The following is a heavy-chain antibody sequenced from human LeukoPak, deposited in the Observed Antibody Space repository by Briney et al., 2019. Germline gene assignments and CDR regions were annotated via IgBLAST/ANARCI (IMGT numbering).Heavy chain of an antibody. CDR1: NGSIRSSY. CDR2: IFYSGNI. D-gene: IGHD3-22*01. Sequence: SETLSLTCTVSNGSIRSSYWNWIRQPLGKGLEWIGYIFYSGNINYNPSLKSRATISVDTSKKQFSLKLSSVTAADTAVYYCAREYYGSGGYSYFDHWGQGTLVTVS. CDR3: AREYYGSGGYSYFDH. J-gene: IGHJ4*02. V-gene: IGHV4-59*01.